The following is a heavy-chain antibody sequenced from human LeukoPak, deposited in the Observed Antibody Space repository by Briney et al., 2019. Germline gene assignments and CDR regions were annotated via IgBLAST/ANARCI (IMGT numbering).Heavy chain of an antibody. D-gene: IGHD2-2*01. CDR1: GGSVSTDS. CDR3: ARAGGGYCFCTSCSGDSFDP. CDR2: IYTSGST. J-gene: IGHJ5*02. V-gene: IGHV4-4*07. Sequence: PSETLSLTCTVSGGSVSTDSWSWIRQPAGKGLEWIGHIYTSGSTSHNPSLKRRVSMSVDTSKNQFSLKLNSVTAADTAVYYCARAGGGYCFCTSCSGDSFDPWGQGTLVIVSS.